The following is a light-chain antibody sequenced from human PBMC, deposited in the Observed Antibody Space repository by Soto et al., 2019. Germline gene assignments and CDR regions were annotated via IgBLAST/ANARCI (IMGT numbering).Light chain of an antibody. CDR3: QQLSVYPRT. CDR2: AAS. Sequence: IQLTQSPSFLSASVGDRVTITCWASQDMNNYLAWYQQKPGKAPKLLIYAASTLQTAVPSRFSGGGSGTEFTLTISSLQPEDFATYYCQQLSVYPRTFGQGTKV. J-gene: IGKJ1*01. V-gene: IGKV1-9*01. CDR1: QDMNNY.